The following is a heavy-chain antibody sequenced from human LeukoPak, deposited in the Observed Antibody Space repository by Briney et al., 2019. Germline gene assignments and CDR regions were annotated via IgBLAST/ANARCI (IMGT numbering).Heavy chain of an antibody. CDR1: GSTFSSYW. CDR2: INSDGSST. Sequence: PGGSLRLSCAASGSTFSSYWMHWVRQAPGKGLVWVSRINSDGSSTSYADSVKGRFTISRDNAKNTVYLQMNSLRADDTAVYYCAISVAGEFDYWGQGTLVTVSS. V-gene: IGHV3-74*01. J-gene: IGHJ4*02. D-gene: IGHD6-19*01. CDR3: AISVAGEFDY.